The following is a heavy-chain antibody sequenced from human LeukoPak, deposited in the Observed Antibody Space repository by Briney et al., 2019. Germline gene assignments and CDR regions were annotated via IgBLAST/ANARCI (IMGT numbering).Heavy chain of an antibody. CDR3: AIHYTEDIVVGPAASPETRNNRFDP. CDR1: GASITGYY. V-gene: IGHV4-38-2*02. Sequence: SETLSLTCSVSGASITGYYWGWIRQPPGKGLEWIGSIYHSGSTYFNPSLKSRVTISVDTSKNQFSLKLRSVTAADTALYYCAIHYTEDIVVGPAASPETRNNRFDPWGQGTLVTVSS. J-gene: IGHJ5*02. CDR2: IYHSGST. D-gene: IGHD2-2*01.